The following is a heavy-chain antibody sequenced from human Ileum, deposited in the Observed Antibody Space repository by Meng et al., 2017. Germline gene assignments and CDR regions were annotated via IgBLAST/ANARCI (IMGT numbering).Heavy chain of an antibody. D-gene: IGHD7-27*01. CDR2: ICYSGNT. Sequence: QLQLQESGPGPVKPSENLSLMCTVSGGSIRSSSHCCDWIRQPPGKGLEWIGSICYSGNTYYNPSLKSRVSMSVDTSKKQISLKLNSVTAADTAVYYCARRTGEVDLLDYWGQGTLVTVSS. CDR1: GGSIRSSSHC. CDR3: ARRTGEVDLLDY. J-gene: IGHJ4*02. V-gene: IGHV4-39*01.